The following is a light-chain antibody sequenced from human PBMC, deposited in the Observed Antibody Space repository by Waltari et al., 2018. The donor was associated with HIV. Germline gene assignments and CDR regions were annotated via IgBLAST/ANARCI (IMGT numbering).Light chain of an antibody. J-gene: IGLJ3*02. V-gene: IGLV1-47*01. CDR1: SPNIGKNY. CDR2: TNN. Sequence: QSVLTQPPSASGTPGQRVTISCSGSSPNIGKNYVYWYQEVPEAAPKLLIYTNNQRPSGVPDRFSGSKSGNTASLAISGLRSEDEADYYCAAWDDNVTGVVFGGG. CDR3: AAWDDNVTGVV.